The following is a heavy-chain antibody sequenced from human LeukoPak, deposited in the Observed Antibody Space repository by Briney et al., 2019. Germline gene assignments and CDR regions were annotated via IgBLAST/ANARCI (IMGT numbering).Heavy chain of an antibody. CDR3: TTSPDGYNYYYYMDV. Sequence: GGSLRLSCAASGFTFSNAWMSWVRQAPGKGLEWVGRIKSKTDGGTTDYAAPVKGRFTISRDDLKNTLYLQMNSLKTEDTAVYYCTTSPDGYNYYYYMDVWGKGTAVTVSS. CDR2: IKSKTDGGTT. V-gene: IGHV3-15*01. D-gene: IGHD5-24*01. J-gene: IGHJ6*03. CDR1: GFTFSNAW.